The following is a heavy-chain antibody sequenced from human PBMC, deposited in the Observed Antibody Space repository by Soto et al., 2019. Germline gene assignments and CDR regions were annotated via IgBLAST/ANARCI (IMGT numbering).Heavy chain of an antibody. CDR1: GGSISSGDYY. CDR3: AKNWNWGSLVH. CDR2: IYYGGST. Sequence: SETLSLTCTVSGGSISSGDYYWSWIRQPPGKGLEWIGYIYYGGSTNYNPSLKSRVTISVDTPKNQFSLKLSSVTAADTAVYYCAKNWNWGSLVHWGQGTLVTVSS. J-gene: IGHJ4*02. D-gene: IGHD7-27*01. V-gene: IGHV4-30-4*01.